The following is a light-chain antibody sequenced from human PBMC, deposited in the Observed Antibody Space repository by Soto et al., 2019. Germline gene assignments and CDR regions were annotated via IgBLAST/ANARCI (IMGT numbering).Light chain of an antibody. CDR2: DNN. Sequence: QSVLTQPPSVSAAPGQTVTISCSGSSSNIGNNYVSWYQQLPGTAPKLLIYDNNKRPSGILDRFSGSKSGTSATLGTTGLQTGDEADYYCGTWNSGLSARVFGGGTKLTVL. CDR1: SSNIGNNY. J-gene: IGLJ3*02. V-gene: IGLV1-51*01. CDR3: GTWNSGLSARV.